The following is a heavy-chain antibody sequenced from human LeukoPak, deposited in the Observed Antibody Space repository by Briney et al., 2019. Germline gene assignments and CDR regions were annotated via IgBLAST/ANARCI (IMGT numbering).Heavy chain of an antibody. CDR2: INHRGST. Sequence: PSETLSLTCAVYGGSFSGYYWSWIRQPPGKGLEWIGEINHRGSTNHNPSLKSRVTISVDTSKNQFSLKLSSVTAADTAVYYCARGNYYDSSGFDYWGQGTLVTVSS. CDR3: ARGNYYDSSGFDY. V-gene: IGHV4-34*01. D-gene: IGHD3-22*01. J-gene: IGHJ4*02. CDR1: GGSFSGYY.